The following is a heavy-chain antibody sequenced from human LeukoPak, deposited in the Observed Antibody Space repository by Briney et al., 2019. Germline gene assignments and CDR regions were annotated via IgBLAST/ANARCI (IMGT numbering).Heavy chain of an antibody. V-gene: IGHV4-59*01. CDR2: IYYSGST. Sequence: SETLSLTCTVSGGSISSYYWSWIRQPPGKGLEWIGYIYYSGSTNYNPSLKSRVTISVDTSKNQFSLKLSSVTAADTAVYYCARESGYGGTYYYYYMDVWGKGTTVTVSS. CDR3: ARESGYGGTYYYYYMDV. CDR1: GGSISSYY. D-gene: IGHD3-3*01. J-gene: IGHJ6*03.